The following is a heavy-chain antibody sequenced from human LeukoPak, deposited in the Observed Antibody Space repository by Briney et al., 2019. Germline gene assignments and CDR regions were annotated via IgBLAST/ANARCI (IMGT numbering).Heavy chain of an antibody. CDR2: ISYDGSNK. CDR3: AKSLVVAAYYYYGMDV. V-gene: IGHV3-30*18. D-gene: IGHD2-15*01. J-gene: IGHJ6*02. Sequence: PGGSLRLSCAASGFTFSSYGMHWVRQAPGKGLEWVAVISYDGSNKYYADSVKGRFTISRDNSKNTLYLQMNSLRAEDTAVCYCAKSLVVAAYYYYGMDVWGQGTTVTVSS. CDR1: GFTFSSYG.